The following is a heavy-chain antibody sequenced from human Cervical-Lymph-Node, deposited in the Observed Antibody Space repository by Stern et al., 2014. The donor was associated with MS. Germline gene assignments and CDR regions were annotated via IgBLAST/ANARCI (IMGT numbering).Heavy chain of an antibody. CDR2: ISSSSSYI. J-gene: IGHJ4*02. Sequence: EVQLXXXGGGLVKPGGSLRLSCAASGFTFSSYSMNWVRQAPGKGLEWVSSISSSSSYIYYADSVKGRFTISRDNAKNSLYLQMNSLRAEDTAVYYCARGLLKGIAAXXTGYWGQGTLVTVSS. CDR3: ARGLLKGIAAXXTGY. CDR1: GFTFSSYS. D-gene: IGHD6-13*01. V-gene: IGHV3-21*01.